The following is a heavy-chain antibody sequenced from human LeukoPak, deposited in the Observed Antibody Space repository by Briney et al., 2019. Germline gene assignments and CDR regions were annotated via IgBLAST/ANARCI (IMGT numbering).Heavy chain of an antibody. D-gene: IGHD6-13*01. Sequence: PSETLSLTCTVSGGSISSYYWSWIRQPPGKGLEWIGYIYYSGSTNYNPSLKSRVTISVDTSKNQFSLKLSSVTAADTAVYYCARTTEAHSWRTRYYDYYMDVWGKGTAVTVSS. J-gene: IGHJ6*03. CDR1: GGSISSYY. CDR3: ARTTEAHSWRTRYYDYYMDV. CDR2: IYYSGST. V-gene: IGHV4-59*01.